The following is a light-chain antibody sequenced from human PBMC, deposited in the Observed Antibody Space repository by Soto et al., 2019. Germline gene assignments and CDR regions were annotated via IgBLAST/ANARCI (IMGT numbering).Light chain of an antibody. V-gene: IGKV1-5*03. CDR3: QQYNSYPYT. CDR1: QTISSW. J-gene: IGKJ2*01. CDR2: KAS. Sequence: DIQMTQSPSTLSGSVGDRVTITCRASQTISSWLAWYQQKPGKAPKLLIYKASTLKSGVPSRFSGSGSGTEFTLTISSLQPDDFATYDCQQYNSYPYTVGQGTKVDIK.